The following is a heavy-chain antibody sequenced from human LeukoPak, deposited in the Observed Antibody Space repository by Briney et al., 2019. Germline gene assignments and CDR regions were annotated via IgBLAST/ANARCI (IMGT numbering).Heavy chain of an antibody. Sequence: GGSLRLSCAASGFTFSSYWMNWVRQAPGKGLEWVSYISSGSSTTYYVDSVKGRFTISRDNAKNSLYLQMNSLRDEDTAVYYCAGARTYYYAMDVWGQGTTVTVSS. CDR1: GFTFSSYW. CDR3: AGARTYYYAMDV. J-gene: IGHJ6*02. V-gene: IGHV3-48*02. CDR2: ISSGSSTT.